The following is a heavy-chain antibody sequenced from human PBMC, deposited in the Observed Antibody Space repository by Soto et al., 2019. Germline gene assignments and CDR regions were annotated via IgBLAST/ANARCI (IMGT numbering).Heavy chain of an antibody. CDR3: ARFGVDYLRWFVP. CDR1: GYSFRRYG. J-gene: IGHJ5*02. V-gene: IGHV1-3*01. D-gene: IGHD2-8*01. CDR2: INVDNGDT. Sequence: ASVKVSCKASGYSFRRYGIQWVRQAPGQSLEWMGLINVDNGDTKYSQNFQDRVTILRDTSASTVYMEQSSVRPEDTAVYCSARFGVDYLRWFVPWGQGTLLTGS.